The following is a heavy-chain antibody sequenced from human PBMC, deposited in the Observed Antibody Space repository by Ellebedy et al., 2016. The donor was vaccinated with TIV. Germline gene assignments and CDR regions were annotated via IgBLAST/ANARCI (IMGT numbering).Heavy chain of an antibody. V-gene: IGHV3-7*01. D-gene: IGHD4-17*01. CDR1: GFSFRSYW. J-gene: IGHJ5*02. CDR3: ARRGSYGDYAVQINSWFDP. Sequence: GESLKISCAASGFSFRSYWMSWVRQAPGKGLEWVANIYQDGSAQYYVDSVKGRFTISIDNANKSLFLQLNSLRVEDTAVYYCARRGSYGDYAVQINSWFDPWGQGTLVTVSS. CDR2: IYQDGSAQ.